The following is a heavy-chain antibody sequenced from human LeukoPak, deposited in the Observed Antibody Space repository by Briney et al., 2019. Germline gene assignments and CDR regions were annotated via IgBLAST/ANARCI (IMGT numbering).Heavy chain of an antibody. Sequence: GGSLRLSCAASGFTFSSYGMHWVRQAPGKGLEWVAVISYDGSNKYYADSVKGRFTISRDNSKNTLYLQMNSLRAEDTAVYYCAKDLQEQWLVPGGDWFDPWGQGTLATVSS. V-gene: IGHV3-30*18. CDR3: AKDLQEQWLVPGGDWFDP. D-gene: IGHD6-19*01. CDR2: ISYDGSNK. CDR1: GFTFSSYG. J-gene: IGHJ5*02.